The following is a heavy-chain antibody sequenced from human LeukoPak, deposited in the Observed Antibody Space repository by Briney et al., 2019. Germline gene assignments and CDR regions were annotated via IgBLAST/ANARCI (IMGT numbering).Heavy chain of an antibody. J-gene: IGHJ4*02. Sequence: ASVKVSCKASGGTFSSYAISWVRQAPGQGLEWMGRIIPILGTANYAQKFQGRVTITTDESTSTAYMELSSLRSEDTAVYYCASPLYCSRTSCYPRVWGQGTLVTVSS. CDR1: GGTFSSYA. V-gene: IGHV1-69*11. CDR3: ASPLYCSRTSCYPRV. CDR2: IIPILGTA. D-gene: IGHD2-2*01.